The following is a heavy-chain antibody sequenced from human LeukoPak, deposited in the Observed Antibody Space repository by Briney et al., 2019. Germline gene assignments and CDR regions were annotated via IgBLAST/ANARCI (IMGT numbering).Heavy chain of an antibody. V-gene: IGHV1-46*01. Sequence: GASVKVSWKASGYTFTGYYMHWVRQAPGQGLGWMGIINPIGGSTSYARKFQGRITMTRDTSTSCVYMERRSLRSEDTAVYYCAGGGETGTIDYWGQRTLVTVSS. CDR2: INPIGGST. CDR1: GYTFTGYY. CDR3: AGGGETGTIDY. D-gene: IGHD1-7*01. J-gene: IGHJ4*02.